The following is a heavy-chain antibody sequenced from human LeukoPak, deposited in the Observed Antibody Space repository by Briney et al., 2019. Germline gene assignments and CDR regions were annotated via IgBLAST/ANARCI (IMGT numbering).Heavy chain of an antibody. CDR2: IYYSGTT. D-gene: IGHD3-22*01. Sequence: PSETLSLTCTVSGDSIRSHYWTWIRQPPGKGLEWIGYIYYSGTTNYNPSLKSRVTISVDTSKNQFSLNLRSVTAADTAIYYCARRYYYDSSGYYYSYLDYWGQGTLVTVSS. CDR1: GDSIRSHY. J-gene: IGHJ4*02. V-gene: IGHV4-59*11. CDR3: ARRYYYDSSGYYYSYLDY.